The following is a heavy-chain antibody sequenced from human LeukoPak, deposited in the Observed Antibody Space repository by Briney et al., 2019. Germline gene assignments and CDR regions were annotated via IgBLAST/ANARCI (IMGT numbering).Heavy chain of an antibody. CDR3: ARDGYGLDTPMVSTIFDY. CDR1: GFTFSRSA. CDR2: ISYDGSNK. D-gene: IGHD5-18*01. J-gene: IGHJ4*02. V-gene: IGHV3-30-3*01. Sequence: GGSLRLSCAASGFTFSRSAMHWVRQAPAKGLEWVAVISYDGSNKYYEGSVKGRFTISRDNSKNTLYLEMNSLRAEDTAVYYCARDGYGLDTPMVSTIFDYWGQGTLVTVSS.